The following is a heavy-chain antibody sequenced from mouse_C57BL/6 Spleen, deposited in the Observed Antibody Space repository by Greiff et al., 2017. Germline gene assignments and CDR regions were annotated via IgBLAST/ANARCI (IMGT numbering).Heavy chain of an antibody. CDR2: IYPSDSYT. CDR3: ARWGLRRGPFAY. J-gene: IGHJ3*01. V-gene: IGHV1-59*01. CDR1: GYTFTSYG. D-gene: IGHD2-12*01. Sequence: VQLQQPGAELVRPGTSVKLSCKASGYTFTSYGMHWVKQRPGQGLEWIGEIYPSDSYTNYNQKFKGKATLTVDTSSSTAYMQLHSLTSEDSAVYSGARWGLRRGPFAYWGQGTLVTVSA.